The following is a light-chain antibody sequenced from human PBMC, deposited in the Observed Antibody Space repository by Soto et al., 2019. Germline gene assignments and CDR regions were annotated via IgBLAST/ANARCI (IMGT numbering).Light chain of an antibody. CDR2: EVN. CDR1: SSDVGAYNF. CDR3: SSYTTSSTPLYV. Sequence: QSVLTQPASVSGSPGQSITISCTGTSSDVGAYNFVSWYQQHPGKAPKLMIYEVNNRPSGVSYRFSGSKSGNTASLTISGLQAEDEADYYCSSYTTSSTPLYVLGTGTKVTAL. J-gene: IGLJ1*01. V-gene: IGLV2-14*01.